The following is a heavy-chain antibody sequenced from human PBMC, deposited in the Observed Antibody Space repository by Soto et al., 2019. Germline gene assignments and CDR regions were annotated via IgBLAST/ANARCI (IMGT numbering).Heavy chain of an antibody. CDR3: ARRARPDFYYMDV. V-gene: IGHV3-64*01. J-gene: IGHJ6*03. D-gene: IGHD6-6*01. CDR2: ISSNGVGT. Sequence: EVQLAESRGSLAQPGGSLRLSCAASGFTLSGYAMDWVRQAPGKGLEYVSGISSNGVGTYYANSVQGRFTISRDNSKNTVYLQMGSLRPEDMAVYYCARRARPDFYYMDVWGKGTTVTVSS. CDR1: GFTLSGYA.